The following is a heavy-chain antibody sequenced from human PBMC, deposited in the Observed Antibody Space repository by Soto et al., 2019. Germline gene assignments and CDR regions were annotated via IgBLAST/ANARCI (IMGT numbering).Heavy chain of an antibody. V-gene: IGHV3-11*05. CDR2: ISGSGHDT. CDR1: GFTFSDHY. Sequence: QVHLVESGGGLVKPGGSLRLSCVASGFTFSDHYMNWIRQSPGKGLEWTSYISGSGHDTNYADSVKGRFTISRDDTKISLYLEMNSLRDEDTAMYYCTRVARLADYWGQGTLVTVSA. J-gene: IGHJ4*02. CDR3: TRVARLADY. D-gene: IGHD3-10*01.